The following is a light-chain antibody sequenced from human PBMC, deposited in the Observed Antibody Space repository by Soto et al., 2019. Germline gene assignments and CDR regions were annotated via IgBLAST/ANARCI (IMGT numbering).Light chain of an antibody. V-gene: IGLV1-44*01. CDR3: AAWDDNRLWL. Sequence: QSVLIQPPSASGAPGQRVTISCSGDLSNVGTNPVNWYQQLPGMAPTLLIYVDDQRPAGVPARFSGSRSGTSASLAISGLQSADEAFYYCAAWDDNRLWLFGGGTKLTVL. CDR2: VDD. J-gene: IGLJ3*02. CDR1: LSNVGTNP.